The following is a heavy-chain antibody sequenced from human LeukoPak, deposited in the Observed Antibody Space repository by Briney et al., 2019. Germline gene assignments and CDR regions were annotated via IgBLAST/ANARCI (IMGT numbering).Heavy chain of an antibody. CDR1: GGSITSGSYY. CDR2: LYTSENT. CDR3: AREGTYYYGSGSSYYFDY. V-gene: IGHV4-61*02. J-gene: IGHJ4*02. D-gene: IGHD3-10*01. Sequence: PSETLSLTCTVSGGSITSGSYYWSWIRQPAGRGLEWIGRLYTSENTNYNPSLKSRVTISVDTSKNQFSLKLSSVTAADTAVYYCAREGTYYYGSGSSYYFDYWGQGTLVTVSS.